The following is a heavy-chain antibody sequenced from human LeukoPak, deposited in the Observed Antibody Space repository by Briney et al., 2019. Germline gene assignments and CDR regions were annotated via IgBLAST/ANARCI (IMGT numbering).Heavy chain of an antibody. D-gene: IGHD1-14*01. CDR2: IKQDGTKI. V-gene: IGHV3-7*04. CDR1: GFTFSNNW. CDR3: AKDNPLPL. Sequence: GGSLRLSCEASGFTFSNNWMTWVRQAPGKGLEWVANIKQDGTKIYYVASVKGRFTISRDNAKNSVYLQMNSLRAEDTAVYFCAKDNPLPLWGQGTLVSVSS. J-gene: IGHJ4*02.